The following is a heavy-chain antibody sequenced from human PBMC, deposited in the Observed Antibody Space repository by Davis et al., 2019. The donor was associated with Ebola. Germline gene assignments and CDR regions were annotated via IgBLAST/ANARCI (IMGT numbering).Heavy chain of an antibody. V-gene: IGHV3-74*01. CDR1: EFTFSNYW. J-gene: IGHJ6*02. Sequence: GESLKISCAASEFTFSNYWMHWVRQAPGKGLLWVARINTDGSTTNYADAVRGRFIISRDNAKNTLYLQMNNLRADDSAVYYCVRDQNVWGQGTTVTIS. CDR2: INTDGSTT. CDR3: VRDQNV.